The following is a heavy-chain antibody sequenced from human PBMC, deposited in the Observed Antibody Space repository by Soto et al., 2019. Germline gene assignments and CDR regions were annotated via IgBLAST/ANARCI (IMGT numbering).Heavy chain of an antibody. V-gene: IGHV3-30*04. CDR2: ISYDGGSI. D-gene: IGHD6-19*01. CDR3: ARDWGAVASYYFDN. Sequence: GGSLRLSCAASGFTLTSYAMHWVRQAPGKGLEWVAVISYDGGSIFYADSVKGRFTISRDASRNTVFLQTNSLRSEDTAVYYCARDWGAVASYYFDNWGQGTPVTVSS. J-gene: IGHJ4*02. CDR1: GFTLTSYA.